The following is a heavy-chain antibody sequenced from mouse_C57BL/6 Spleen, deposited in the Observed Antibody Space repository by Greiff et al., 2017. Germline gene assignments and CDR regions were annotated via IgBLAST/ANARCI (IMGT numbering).Heavy chain of an antibody. J-gene: IGHJ4*01. CDR2: IDPSDSYT. CDR1: GYTFTSYW. Sequence: QVQLQQPGAELVRPGTSVKLSCKASGYTFTSYWMHWVKQRPGQGLEWIGAIDPSDSYTNYNQKFKGKATLTVDTSSSTAYMQLSSLTSEDSAVYYCAREESNSPRDYWGQGTSVTVSS. D-gene: IGHD2-5*01. CDR3: AREESNSPRDY. V-gene: IGHV1-59*01.